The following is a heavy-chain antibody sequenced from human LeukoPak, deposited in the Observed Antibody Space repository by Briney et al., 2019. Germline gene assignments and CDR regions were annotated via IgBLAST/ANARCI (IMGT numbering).Heavy chain of an antibody. J-gene: IGHJ6*02. CDR2: IKKDGSEK. CDR1: GFTFSDSW. D-gene: IGHD3-16*01. CDR3: ATYTNWVAGDV. Sequence: GGSLRLSCVASGFTFSDSWMSWGRQTPGKGLGWVADIKKDGSEKDYVDSVKGRFTISRDNDKNSLYLQMDSLRAEDTAVYYCATYTNWVAGDVWGQGTTVSVSS. V-gene: IGHV3-7*01.